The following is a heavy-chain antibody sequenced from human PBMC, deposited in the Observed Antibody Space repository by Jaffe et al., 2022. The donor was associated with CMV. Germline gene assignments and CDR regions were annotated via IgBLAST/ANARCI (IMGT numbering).Heavy chain of an antibody. Sequence: EVQLVESGGGLIQPGGSLRLSCAASGFTVSSNYMSWVRQAPGKGLEWVSVIYSGGSTYYADSVKGRFTISRDNSKNTLYLQMNSLRAEDTAVYYCARGLGGPYSSGYWGAGYWGQGTLVTVSS. V-gene: IGHV3-53*01. CDR3: ARGLGGPYSSGYWGAGY. CDR2: IYSGGST. CDR1: GFTVSSNY. J-gene: IGHJ4*02. D-gene: IGHD3-22*01.